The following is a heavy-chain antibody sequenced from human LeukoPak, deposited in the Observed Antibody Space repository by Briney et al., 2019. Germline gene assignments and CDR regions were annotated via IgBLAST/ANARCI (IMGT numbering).Heavy chain of an antibody. Sequence: PPGGSLRLSCAASGFTFSTYSMNWVRQAPGKGLEWVANIKQDGSEKYYVDSAKGRFTISRDNAKNSLYLQMNSLRAEDTAVYYCARQSHRAFDIWGQGTMVTVSS. CDR3: ARQSHRAFDI. J-gene: IGHJ3*02. CDR2: IKQDGSEK. CDR1: GFTFSTYS. V-gene: IGHV3-7*04.